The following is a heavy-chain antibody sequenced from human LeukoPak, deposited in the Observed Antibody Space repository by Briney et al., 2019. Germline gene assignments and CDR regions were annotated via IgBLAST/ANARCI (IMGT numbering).Heavy chain of an antibody. D-gene: IGHD2-15*01. CDR3: ARGGCSGGSCYYYYYVDV. V-gene: IGHV1-2*02. CDR1: GYTFTGYY. CDR2: INPNSGGT. J-gene: IGHJ6*03. Sequence: ASVKVSCKASGYTFTGYYMHWVRQAPGQGLEWMGWINPNSGGTNYAQKFQGRVTMTRDTSITTAYMELSRLRSDDTAVYYCARGGCSGGSCYYYYYVDVWGKGTTVTVSS.